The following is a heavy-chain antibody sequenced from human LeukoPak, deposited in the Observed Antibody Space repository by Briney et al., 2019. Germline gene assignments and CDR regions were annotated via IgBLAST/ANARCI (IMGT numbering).Heavy chain of an antibody. CDR3: AREASCSSTTCYFDY. D-gene: IGHD2-2*01. V-gene: IGHV3-11*01. CDR2: ISLSGSTI. Sequence: GGSLRLSCAASGFNFSDFYMSWIRQAPGKGLEWLSSISLSGSTITYAASVKGRVTVSRDNAKNLVVLHILSLRADDTAVYYCAREASCSSTTCYFDYWGQGTLVTVSS. CDR1: GFNFSDFY. J-gene: IGHJ4*02.